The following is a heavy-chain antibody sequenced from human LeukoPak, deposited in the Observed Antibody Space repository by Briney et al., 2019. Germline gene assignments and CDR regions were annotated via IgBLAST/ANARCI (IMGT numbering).Heavy chain of an antibody. CDR1: GFTLSTYV. CDR2: ISSNGDNT. V-gene: IGHV3-64D*06. J-gene: IGHJ4*02. Sequence: HTGGSLRLSCSVSGFTLSTYVMHWVSQAPGKGLEYVSAISSNGDNTYYADSVKGRFSVSRDNSKNTLYLQMSSLRADDTAVYYCVRGTGYWGQATLVTVSS. CDR3: VRGTGY.